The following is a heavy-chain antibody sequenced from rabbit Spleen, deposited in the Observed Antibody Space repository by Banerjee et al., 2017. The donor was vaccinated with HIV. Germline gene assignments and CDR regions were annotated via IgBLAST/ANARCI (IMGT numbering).Heavy chain of an antibody. CDR1: GFSFSSSYW. CDR2: INTGSGGT. Sequence: QQQLVESGGDLVKPGASLTLTCTASGFSFSSSYWICWVRQAPGKGLEWIGCINTGSGGTYYASWAKGRFTISKTSSTTVTLQMTSLTAADTATYFCARDLVVVIGWNFSLWGPGTLVTVS. V-gene: IGHV1S45*01. J-gene: IGHJ4*01. D-gene: IGHD8-1*01. CDR3: ARDLVVVIGWNFSL.